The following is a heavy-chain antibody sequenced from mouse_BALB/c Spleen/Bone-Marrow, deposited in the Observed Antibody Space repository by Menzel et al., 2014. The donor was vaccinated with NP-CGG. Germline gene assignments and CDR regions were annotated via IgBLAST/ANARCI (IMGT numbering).Heavy chain of an antibody. CDR2: IDPANGNT. Sequence: VQLQQSGAELVKLGASVKLSCTASGFNIKDTYMHWVKQRPEQGLEWIGRIDPANGNTKYDPKFQGKATITADTSSNTAYLQLSSLTSEDTAVYYCARWEYYAMDYWVKEPQSPSPQ. CDR3: ARWEYYAMDY. J-gene: IGHJ4*01. CDR1: GFNIKDTY. V-gene: IGHV14-3*02. D-gene: IGHD4-1*01.